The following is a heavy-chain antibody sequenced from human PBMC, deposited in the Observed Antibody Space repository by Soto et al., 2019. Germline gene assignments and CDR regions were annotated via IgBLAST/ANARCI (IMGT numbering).Heavy chain of an antibody. V-gene: IGHV3-74*01. CDR3: ARGVPNCSSSSCYFDF. CDR2: ISGDGRTT. Sequence: PGGSLRLSCAASGFSFSSHWMNWVRRSPGKGLVWVSRISGDGRTTSHADSVKGRFTISRDNAKNTLYLQVNSLRVEDTAVYYCARGVPNCSSSSCYFDFWGQGILVTVSS. CDR1: GFSFSSHW. J-gene: IGHJ4*02. D-gene: IGHD2-2*01.